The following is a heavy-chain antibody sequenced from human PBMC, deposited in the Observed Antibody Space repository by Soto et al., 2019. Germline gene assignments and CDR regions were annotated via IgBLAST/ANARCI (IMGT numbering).Heavy chain of an antibody. Sequence: QVQLVQSGAEVTKPGSSVKVSCKASGGTFSSYAISWVRQAPGQGLEWMGGIIPIFGTANYAQKFQGRVTITADESTSTAYMELSRLRSEDTAVYYCARTIISSDYGGPYYYYGMDVWGQGTTVTVSS. CDR2: IIPIFGTA. CDR1: GGTFSSYA. J-gene: IGHJ6*02. CDR3: ARTIISSDYGGPYYYYGMDV. V-gene: IGHV1-69*01. D-gene: IGHD4-17*01.